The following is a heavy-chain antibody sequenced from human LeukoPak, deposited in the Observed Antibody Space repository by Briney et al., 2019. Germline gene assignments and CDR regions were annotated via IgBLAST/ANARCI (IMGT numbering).Heavy chain of an antibody. J-gene: IGHJ3*02. CDR3: ARDSGYDLGPHDAFDI. CDR1: GGSISSYY. D-gene: IGHD5-12*01. CDR2: IYYSGST. V-gene: IGHV4-59*01. Sequence: SETLSLTCTVSGGSISSYYWSWIRQPPGKGLEWIGYIYYSGSTNYNPSLKSRVTISVDTSKNQFSLKLSSVTAADTAVYYCARDSGYDLGPHDAFDIWGQGPMVTVSS.